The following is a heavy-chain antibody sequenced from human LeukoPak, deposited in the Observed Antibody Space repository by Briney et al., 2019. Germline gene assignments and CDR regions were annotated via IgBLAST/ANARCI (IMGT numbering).Heavy chain of an antibody. V-gene: IGHV4-61*01. D-gene: IGHD5-18*01. CDR2: IYYSGST. CDR3: ARVVGSAMVTPFDY. Sequence: SETLSLTCTVSGGSISSGSYYWGWIRQPPGKGLEWIGYIYYSGSTNLNPSLKSRVTISIDTSKSQFSLRLSSVTAADTAVYYCARVVGSAMVTPFDYWGQGTLVAVSS. CDR1: GGSISSGSYY. J-gene: IGHJ4*02.